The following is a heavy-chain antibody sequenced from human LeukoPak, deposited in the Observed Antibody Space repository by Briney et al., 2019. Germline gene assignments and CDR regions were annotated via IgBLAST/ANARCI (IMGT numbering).Heavy chain of an antibody. D-gene: IGHD6-19*01. V-gene: IGHV3-48*02. J-gene: IGHJ4*02. CDR2: ISGSSSTT. CDR3: ARDPYSSGWFDF. CDR1: GFTFSSYA. Sequence: GGSLRLSCAASGFTFSSYAMSWVRQAPGKGLEWVAYISGSSSTTYYADSVKGRFTISRDNANNSLYLQMNSLRDDDTAVYYCARDPYSSGWFDFWGQGTLVSVSS.